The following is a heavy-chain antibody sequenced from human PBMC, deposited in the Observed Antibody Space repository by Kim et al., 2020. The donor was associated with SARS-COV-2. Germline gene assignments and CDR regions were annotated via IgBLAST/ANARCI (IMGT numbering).Heavy chain of an antibody. J-gene: IGHJ4*02. CDR2: ISYDGSNK. CDR3: ARDHNHRQHEAFDY. CDR1: GFTFSSYA. V-gene: IGHV3-30*04. D-gene: IGHD6-13*01. Sequence: GGSLRLSCAASGFTFSSYAMHWVRQAPGKGLEWVAVISYDGSNKYYADSVKGRFTISRDNSKNTLYLQMNSLRAEDTAVYYCARDHNHRQHEAFDYWGQG.